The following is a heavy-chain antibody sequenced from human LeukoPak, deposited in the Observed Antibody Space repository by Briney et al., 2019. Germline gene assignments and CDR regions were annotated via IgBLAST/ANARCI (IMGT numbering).Heavy chain of an antibody. CDR2: IYTSGST. Sequence: SETLSLTCTVSGGSISSYYWSWIRQPAGEGLEWIGRIYTSGSTNYNPSLKSRVTMSVDTSKNQFSLKLSSVTAADTAVYYCAREPPYYGSGSSVYYCYGMDVWGQGTTVTVSS. D-gene: IGHD3-10*01. V-gene: IGHV4-4*07. CDR3: AREPPYYGSGSSVYYCYGMDV. CDR1: GGSISSYY. J-gene: IGHJ6*02.